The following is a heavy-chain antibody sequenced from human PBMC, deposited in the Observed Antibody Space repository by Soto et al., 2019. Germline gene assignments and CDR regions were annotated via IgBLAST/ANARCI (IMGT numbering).Heavy chain of an antibody. D-gene: IGHD3-3*01. J-gene: IGHJ6*02. CDR1: GFTFSSYG. CDR3: AKGMEGPSYYGMDV. V-gene: IGHV3-43D*04. CDR2: ISWDGGST. Sequence: LRLSCAASGFTFSSYGMHCVRQAPGKGLEWVSLISWDGGSTYYADSVKGRFTISRDNSKNSLYLQMNSLRAEDTALYYCAKGMEGPSYYGMDVWGQGTTVTVSS.